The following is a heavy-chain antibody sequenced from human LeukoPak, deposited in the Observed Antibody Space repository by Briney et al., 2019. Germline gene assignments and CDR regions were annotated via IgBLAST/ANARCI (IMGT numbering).Heavy chain of an antibody. CDR3: ARDDYDFWSGYRWDI. CDR2: ISSSSSYI. CDR1: GFTFSSYA. D-gene: IGHD3-3*01. J-gene: IGHJ3*02. Sequence: GGSLRLSCAASGFTFSSYAMSWVRQAPGKGLEWVSSISSSSSYIYYADSVKGRFTISRDNAKNSLYLQMNSLRAEDTAVYYCARDDYDFWSGYRWDIWGQGTMVTVSS. V-gene: IGHV3-21*01.